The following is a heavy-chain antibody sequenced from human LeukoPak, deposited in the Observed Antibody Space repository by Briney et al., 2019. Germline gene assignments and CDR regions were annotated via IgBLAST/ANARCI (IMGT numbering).Heavy chain of an antibody. CDR3: ASRSGYEDHWFDP. CDR2: IIPIFGTA. V-gene: IGHV1-69*05. D-gene: IGHD5-12*01. Sequence: ASVKVSCKASGGTFSSYAISWVRQAPGQGLEWMGGIIPIFGTANYAQKFQGRVTITTDESTSTAYMELSSLRSEDTAVYYCASRSGYEDHWFDPWGQGTLVTVSS. J-gene: IGHJ5*02. CDR1: GGTFSSYA.